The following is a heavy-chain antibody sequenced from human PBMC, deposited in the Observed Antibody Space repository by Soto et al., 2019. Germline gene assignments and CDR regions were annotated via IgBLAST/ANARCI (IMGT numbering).Heavy chain of an antibody. D-gene: IGHD2-15*01. CDR1: GPSVSSSPYY. CDR2: IYYSGTT. V-gene: IGHV4-39*01. Sequence: QLQESGPGLVKPSETLSLTCTVSGPSVSSSPYYWVWFRQPPGKGLEWIGTIYYSGTTYYNPSLKGRVTISVDTSKNQFSLKLNSVTAADTAVYYCARHEGYCRGGSCYSEYFQEWGQGTLVTVSS. J-gene: IGHJ1*01. CDR3: ARHEGYCRGGSCYSEYFQE.